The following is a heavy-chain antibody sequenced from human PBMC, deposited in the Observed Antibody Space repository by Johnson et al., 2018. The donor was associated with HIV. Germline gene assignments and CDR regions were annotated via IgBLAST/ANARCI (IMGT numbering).Heavy chain of an antibody. D-gene: IGHD3-3*01. CDR1: GFTVSSNY. CDR3: ARGPFDFWVRGAFDI. Sequence: VQLVESGGALVQPGGSLRLSCAASGFTVSSNYMSWVRQAPGKGLEWVSVISYLGNKIYYADSVKGRFTISRDNSKNTLYLQMNSLRAEDTAVYYCARGPFDFWVRGAFDIWGQGTMVTVSS. J-gene: IGHJ3*02. V-gene: IGHV3-66*02. CDR2: ISYLGNKI.